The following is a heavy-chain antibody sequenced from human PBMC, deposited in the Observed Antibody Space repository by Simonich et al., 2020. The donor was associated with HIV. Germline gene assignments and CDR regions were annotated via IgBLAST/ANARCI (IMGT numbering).Heavy chain of an antibody. CDR1: GGSFSGYY. CDR3: ARGFYQRLYYFDY. CDR2: INHSRSP. D-gene: IGHD2-2*01. Sequence: QVQLQQWGAGLLKPSETLSLTCAVYGGSFSGYYWSRIRPPPGEGLELIGEINHSRSPHYHPSLKRRVTISVDTSKNQFSLKLSSVTAADTAVYYCARGFYQRLYYFDYWGQGTLVTVSS. J-gene: IGHJ4*02. V-gene: IGHV4-34*01.